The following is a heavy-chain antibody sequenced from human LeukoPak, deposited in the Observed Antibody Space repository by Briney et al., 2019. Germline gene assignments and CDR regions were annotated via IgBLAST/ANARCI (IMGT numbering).Heavy chain of an antibody. CDR1: GYTFTSYY. CDR2: INPSGGST. D-gene: IGHD6-19*01. Sequence: ASVKVSCKASGYTFTSYYMHWVRQAPGQGLEWMGIINPSGGSTSYAQKFQGRVTMTRDMSTSTVYMELSSLRAEDTAVYYCARSHSSGWNYYYCMDVWGKGTTVTISS. J-gene: IGHJ6*03. CDR3: ARSHSSGWNYYYCMDV. V-gene: IGHV1-46*01.